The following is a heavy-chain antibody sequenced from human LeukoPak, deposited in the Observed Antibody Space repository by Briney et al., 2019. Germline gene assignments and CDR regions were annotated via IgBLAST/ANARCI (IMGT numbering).Heavy chain of an antibody. J-gene: IGHJ4*02. Sequence: SETLSLTCSVSGYSISSDYYWSWIRQPPGKGLEWIGEINHSGSTNYNPSLKSRVTISVDTSKNQFSLKLSSVTAADTAVCYCARDREYSSSWYDYWGQGTLVTVSS. D-gene: IGHD6-13*01. CDR3: ARDREYSSSWYDY. V-gene: IGHV4-38-2*02. CDR2: INHSGST. CDR1: GYSISSDYY.